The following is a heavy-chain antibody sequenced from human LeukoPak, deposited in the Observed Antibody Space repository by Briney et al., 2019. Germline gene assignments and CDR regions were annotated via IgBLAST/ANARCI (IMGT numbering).Heavy chain of an antibody. CDR1: GYTFTSYG. J-gene: IGHJ4*02. CDR2: ISAYNGNT. D-gene: IGHD6-19*01. V-gene: IGHV1-18*01. Sequence: ASVKVSCKASGYTFTSYGISWVRQAPGQGLEWMGWISAYNGNTNYAQKFQGRVTMTRDTSISTAYMELSRLRSDDTAVYYCARGGDRSRQWLVRWYFDYWGQGTLVTVSS. CDR3: ARGGDRSRQWLVRWYFDY.